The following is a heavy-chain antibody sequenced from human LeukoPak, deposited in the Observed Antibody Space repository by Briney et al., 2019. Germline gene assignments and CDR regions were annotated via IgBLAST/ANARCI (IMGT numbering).Heavy chain of an antibody. V-gene: IGHV1-69*06. CDR3: ARHWIYSNYVNY. D-gene: IGHD4-11*01. CDR1: GGTFSSYA. Sequence: SVKVSCKASGGTFSSYAISWVRQAPGQGLEWMGRIIPIFGTANYAQKFQGRVTITADKSTSTAYMELSSLRSEDTAVYYCARHWIYSNYVNYWGQGTLVTVSS. CDR2: IIPIFGTA. J-gene: IGHJ4*02.